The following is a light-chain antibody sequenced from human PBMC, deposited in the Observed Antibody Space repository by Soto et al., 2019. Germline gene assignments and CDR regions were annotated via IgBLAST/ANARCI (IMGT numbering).Light chain of an antibody. V-gene: IGKV3-20*01. Sequence: IVLTQSPGTLYLSPGERATLSCRASQSVSSSYLSWYQHKPGQAPSLLIYGASSRATGIPDRFSGSGAGPVFTLTISRLELEDFAVYYCQQYGSSSWTFGQGTKVQIK. J-gene: IGKJ1*01. CDR1: QSVSSSY. CDR2: GAS. CDR3: QQYGSSSWT.